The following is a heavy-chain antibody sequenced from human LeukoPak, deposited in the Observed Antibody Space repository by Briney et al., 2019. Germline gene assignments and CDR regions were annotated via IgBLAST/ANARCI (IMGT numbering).Heavy chain of an antibody. J-gene: IGHJ4*02. CDR1: GYTFTGYY. D-gene: IGHD2-15*01. CDR3: ARGDIVVVVAATIDY. CDR2: INPNSGGT. V-gene: IGHV1-2*02. Sequence: ASVKVSCRATGYTFTGYYMHWVRQAPGQGLKWMGWINPNSGGTNYAQKFQGRVTMTRDTSISTAYMELSRLRSDDTAVYYCARGDIVVVVAATIDYWGQGTLVTVPS.